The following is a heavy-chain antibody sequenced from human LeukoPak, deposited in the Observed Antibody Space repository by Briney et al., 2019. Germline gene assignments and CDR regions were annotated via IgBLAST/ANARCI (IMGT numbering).Heavy chain of an antibody. V-gene: IGHV3-30*04. CDR1: GFSFSSYA. Sequence: GGSLRLSCAASGFSFSSYAMHCARQAAGKGLEWVAVISYNGSNNYHTASVKGRFTISRDNSKNTLYLQMNSLSAEDTAVYHCAREVLTTVSTTWDYFYYWGQRALVTVSS. CDR3: AREVLTTVSTTWDYFYY. J-gene: IGHJ4*02. CDR2: ISYNGSNN. D-gene: IGHD4-11*01.